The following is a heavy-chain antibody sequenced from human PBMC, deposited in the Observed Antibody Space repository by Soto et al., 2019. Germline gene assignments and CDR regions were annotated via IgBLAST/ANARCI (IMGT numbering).Heavy chain of an antibody. CDR2: INAGNGNT. CDR3: ARVFGRRDGYNVFGY. J-gene: IGHJ4*02. CDR1: GYTFTSYA. D-gene: IGHD5-12*01. Sequence: ASVKVSCKASGYTFTSYAMHWVRQAPGQRLEWMGWINAGNGNTKYSQKFQGRVTITRDTSAGTAYMELSSLRSEDTAVYYCARVFGRRDGYNVFGYWGQGTLVTVSS. V-gene: IGHV1-3*01.